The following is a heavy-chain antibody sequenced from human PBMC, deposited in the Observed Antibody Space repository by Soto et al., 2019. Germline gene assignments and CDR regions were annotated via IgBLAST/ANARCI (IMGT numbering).Heavy chain of an antibody. Sequence: QVQLVQSGAEVKKPGSSVKVSCKASGGTFSSYAISWVRQAPGQGLEWMGGIIPIFGTANYAQKFQGRVTITADKSTSTAYMELSSLRSEDTAVYYCARLGLMVYATISRYYYYGMDVWGQGTTVTVSS. D-gene: IGHD2-8*01. V-gene: IGHV1-69*06. CDR1: GGTFSSYA. CDR2: IIPIFGTA. J-gene: IGHJ6*02. CDR3: ARLGLMVYATISRYYYYGMDV.